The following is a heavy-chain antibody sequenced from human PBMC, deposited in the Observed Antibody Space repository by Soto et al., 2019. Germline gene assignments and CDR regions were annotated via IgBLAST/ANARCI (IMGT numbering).Heavy chain of an antibody. D-gene: IGHD1-26*01. J-gene: IGHJ4*02. V-gene: IGHV4-39*01. CDR3: ARHYSENYFYFDY. CDR2: IYYSGNT. Sequence: SETLSLTCTVSGGSISSSSYYWGWIRQPPGKGLEWIGSIYYSGNTYYNPSLKSRVTISVDTSKNQFSLKLSSVTAADTAVYYFARHYSENYFYFDYWGQGTLVTVSS. CDR1: GGSISSSSYY.